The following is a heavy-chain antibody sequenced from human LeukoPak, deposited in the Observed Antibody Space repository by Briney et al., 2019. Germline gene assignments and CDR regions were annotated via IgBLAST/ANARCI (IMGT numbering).Heavy chain of an antibody. CDR3: AKRGVVIRVILVGFHKEAYYFDS. Sequence: GGSLRLSCKVSGITLSNYGMSWVRQAPGKGLEWVAGMSDSGGSTNYADSVKGRFTISRDNPKNTLYLQMNSLRAEDTAVYFCAKRGVVIRVILVGFHKEAYYFDSWGQGALVTVSS. CDR1: GITLSNYG. V-gene: IGHV3-23*01. D-gene: IGHD3-22*01. J-gene: IGHJ4*02. CDR2: MSDSGGST.